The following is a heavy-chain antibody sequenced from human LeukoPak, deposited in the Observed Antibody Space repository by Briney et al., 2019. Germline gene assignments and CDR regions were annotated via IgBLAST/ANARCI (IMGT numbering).Heavy chain of an antibody. V-gene: IGHV4-30-4*01. CDR1: GDSISTGDYY. D-gene: IGHD7-27*01. CDR2: IYYSGST. J-gene: IGHJ4*02. Sequence: SQTLSLTCTVSGDSISTGDYYWSWIRQPPGKGLEWIGYIYYSGSTYYNPSLKSRVTISVDTSKNQFSLKLSSVTAADTAVYYCARGKWGEFDYWGQGTLVTVSS. CDR3: ARGKWGEFDY.